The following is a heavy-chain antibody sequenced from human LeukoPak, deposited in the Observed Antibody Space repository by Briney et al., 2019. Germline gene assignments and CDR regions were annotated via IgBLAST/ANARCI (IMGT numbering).Heavy chain of an antibody. J-gene: IGHJ6*02. CDR1: GYTFTGYY. CDR3: ARSPYDFWSGYHYYYGMDV. D-gene: IGHD3-3*01. CDR2: INPNSGGT. Sequence: GASVKVSCKASGYTFTGYYMHWVRQAPGQGLEWMGWINPNSGGTNYAQKFQGRVTMTRNTSISTAYMELSSLRSEDTAVYYCARSPYDFWSGYHYYYGMDVWGQGTTVTVSS. V-gene: IGHV1-2*02.